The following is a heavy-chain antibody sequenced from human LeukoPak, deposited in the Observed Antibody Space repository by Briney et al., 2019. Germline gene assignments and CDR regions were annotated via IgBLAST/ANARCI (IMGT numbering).Heavy chain of an antibody. CDR1: GFTFSSYV. CDR2: IAYDGNNT. Sequence: GGSLRLSCAASGFTFSSYVMHWVRQAPGKGLEWVAVIAYDGNNTYYGDSVRGRFTISRDNSKKMVYLEMNSLRVEDTAVYYCAKTGMLRRVGYLDVWGKGTAVIVSS. V-gene: IGHV3-30*18. D-gene: IGHD1-1*01. J-gene: IGHJ6*04. CDR3: AKTGMLRRVGYLDV.